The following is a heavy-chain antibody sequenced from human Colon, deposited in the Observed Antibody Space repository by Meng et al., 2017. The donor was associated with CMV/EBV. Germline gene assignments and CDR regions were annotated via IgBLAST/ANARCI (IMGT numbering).Heavy chain of an antibody. CDR2: IIGSGFYT. CDR3: ARGTQDSDFWSGFPF. V-gene: IGHV3-23*01. CDR1: GFIFGDYA. J-gene: IGHJ4*01. Sequence: GESLKISCAASGFIFGDYAMTWVRQAPGKGLEWVASIIGSGFYTYYADSVKGRFTISRDNSRNMIDLQMNNLTAEDTALYYCARGTQDSDFWSGFPFWGHGTLVTVSS. D-gene: IGHD3-3*01.